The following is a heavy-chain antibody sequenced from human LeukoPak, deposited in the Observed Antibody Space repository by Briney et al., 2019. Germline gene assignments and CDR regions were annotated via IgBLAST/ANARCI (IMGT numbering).Heavy chain of an antibody. Sequence: GGSLRLSCAASGFTVSDHYMTWVRQAPGKGLEWVSITYTGGSTYSADSVKDRFTVSRDSSKNTLYLEMNSLRAEDTAIYYCARSALLTADSFDYWGQGTLVTVSS. CDR3: ARSALLTADSFDY. D-gene: IGHD2-2*01. CDR1: GFTVSDHY. CDR2: TYTGGST. J-gene: IGHJ4*02. V-gene: IGHV3-66*01.